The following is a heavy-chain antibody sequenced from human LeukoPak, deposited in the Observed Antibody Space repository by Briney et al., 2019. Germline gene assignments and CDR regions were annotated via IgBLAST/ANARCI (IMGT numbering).Heavy chain of an antibody. V-gene: IGHV1-18*01. CDR2: ISAYNGNT. CDR1: GYTFSIYG. J-gene: IGHJ4*02. D-gene: IGHD3-9*01. Sequence: ASVRVSCKASGYTFSIYGFSWVRQAPGQGLEWMGWISAYNGNTNYAQKFQGRVTMTTDTSTSTAYMELRSLGSDETAVYYCARVDLLTGYYFFDYWGQGTLVTVSS. CDR3: ARVDLLTGYYFFDY.